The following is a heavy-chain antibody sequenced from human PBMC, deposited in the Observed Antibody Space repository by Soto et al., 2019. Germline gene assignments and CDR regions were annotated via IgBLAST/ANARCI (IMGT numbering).Heavy chain of an antibody. CDR3: ARVMTTFGVVSKGPDR. J-gene: IGHJ5*02. V-gene: IGHV1-18*04. CDR2: ISTYNGNT. CDR1: GYPFTTYG. Sequence: QVQLVQSGDEVKKPGASVKVSCKASGYPFTTYGITWVRQAPGQGLEWMGWISTYNGNTNYAQSLQGRVTMTRETSSTTAYMELRSLRSDDTAVYYCARVMTTFGVVSKGPDRWGQGTLVTVSS. D-gene: IGHD3-3*01.